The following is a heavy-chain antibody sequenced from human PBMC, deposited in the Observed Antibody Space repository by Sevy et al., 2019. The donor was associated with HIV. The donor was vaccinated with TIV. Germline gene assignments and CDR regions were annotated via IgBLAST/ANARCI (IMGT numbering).Heavy chain of an antibody. J-gene: IGHJ4*02. CDR1: GFTFSSYS. V-gene: IGHV3-48*02. CDR3: VREGAYYYDSSGYY. Sequence: GGSLRLSCAASGFTFSSYSMNWVRQAPGKGLEWVSYISSSSSTIYYADSVKGRFTISRDNAKNSLYLQMNSLRDEDTAVYYCVREGAYYYDSSGYYWGQGTLVTVSS. D-gene: IGHD3-22*01. CDR2: ISSSSSTI.